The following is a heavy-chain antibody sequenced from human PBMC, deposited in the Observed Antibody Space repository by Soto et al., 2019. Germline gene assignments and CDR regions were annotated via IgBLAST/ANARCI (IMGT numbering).Heavy chain of an antibody. Sequence: QVQLVESGGGVVQPGRSLRLSCAASGFTFSSYGMHWVRQAPGKGLEWVAVISYDGSNKYYADSVKGRFTISRDNSKNTLYLQMNSLRAEDTAVYYCAKDRQWLVLLAWGQGTLVTVSS. V-gene: IGHV3-30*18. J-gene: IGHJ5*02. CDR2: ISYDGSNK. D-gene: IGHD6-19*01. CDR3: AKDRQWLVLLA. CDR1: GFTFSSYG.